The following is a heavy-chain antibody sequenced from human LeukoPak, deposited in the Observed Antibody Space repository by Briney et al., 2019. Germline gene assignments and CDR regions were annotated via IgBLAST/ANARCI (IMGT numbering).Heavy chain of an antibody. CDR2: ISDNGGRT. Sequence: GGSLRLSCAASGFTFSTYTMAWVRQAPGGGLEWVSGISDNGGRTYYADSVKGRFAISRDDSKSTLYLQMNSLRGEDTAVYYCAKAGSIAVAGIPEDYWGQGTLVTVSS. V-gene: IGHV3-23*01. CDR3: AKAGSIAVAGIPEDY. D-gene: IGHD6-19*01. CDR1: GFTFSTYT. J-gene: IGHJ4*02.